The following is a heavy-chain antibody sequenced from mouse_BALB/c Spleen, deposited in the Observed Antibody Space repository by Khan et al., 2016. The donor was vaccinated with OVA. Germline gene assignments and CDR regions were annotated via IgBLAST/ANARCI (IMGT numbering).Heavy chain of an antibody. V-gene: IGHV14-3*02. J-gene: IGHJ2*01. Sequence: VQLQQSGAELVQPGATVKLSCTASGLNIKDTYMPWLQPSPEQGLEWIGRIDPPNGNTKYAPKFQGKATRTADTSSNTAYLQLISPPSEDTAVHYCARMPRKWVQGTTLTVSS. CDR2: IDPPNGNT. CDR1: GLNIKDTY. CDR3: ARMPRK.